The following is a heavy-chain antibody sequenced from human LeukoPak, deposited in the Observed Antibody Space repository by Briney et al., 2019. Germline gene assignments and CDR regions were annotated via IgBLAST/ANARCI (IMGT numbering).Heavy chain of an antibody. V-gene: IGHV1-46*01. CDR1: GYTFTSYY. D-gene: IGHD3-9*01. J-gene: IGHJ6*03. CDR2: INPSGGST. Sequence: GASVKVSCKASGYTFTSYYMHWVRQAPGQGLEWMGIINPSGGSTSYAQKFQGRVTMTRDMSTSTVYMELSSLRSEDTAVYYCARDAIYFDYYYYYMDVWGKGTTVTVSS. CDR3: ARDAIYFDYYYYYMDV.